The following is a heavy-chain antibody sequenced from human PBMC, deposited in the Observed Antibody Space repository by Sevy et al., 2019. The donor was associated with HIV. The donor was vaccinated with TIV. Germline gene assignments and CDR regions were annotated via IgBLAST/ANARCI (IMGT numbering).Heavy chain of an antibody. CDR2: TSARDSST. CDR3: SRAPDPSCRSTRCYYFDY. J-gene: IGHJ4*02. CDR1: GFTFSSYA. V-gene: IGHV3-23*01. Sequence: GSLRLACVASGFTFSSYAVSWVRQAPGKGLEWVAATSARDSSTHHADSVRGRFTISRDNSKNTLYLQMTSLRAEETAVYYCSRAPDPSCRSTRCYYFDYWGQGTLVTVSS. D-gene: IGHD2-2*01.